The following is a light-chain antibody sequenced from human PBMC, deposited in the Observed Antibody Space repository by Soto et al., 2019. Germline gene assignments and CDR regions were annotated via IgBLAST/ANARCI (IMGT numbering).Light chain of an antibody. V-gene: IGKV3-11*01. CDR3: QQRRSWPLT. J-gene: IGKJ4*01. CDR2: DGS. CDR1: QSISSY. Sequence: EIVLTQSPATLSLSPAERATLSCRASQSISSYLAWYQHKPGQAPRLLIYDGSNRATGIPARFSGSGSETDFTLTISSLEPEDFASYYCQQRRSWPLTFGGGTKVEIK.